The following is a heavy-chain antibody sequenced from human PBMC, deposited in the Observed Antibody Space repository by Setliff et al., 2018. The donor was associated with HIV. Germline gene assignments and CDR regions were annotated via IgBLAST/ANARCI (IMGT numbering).Heavy chain of an antibody. Sequence: GASVKVSCKASGGTFSSYAINWVRQAPGQGLEWMGGIIPMFGTANYAQKFQGRVTITADESTSTAYMELSSLRSEDTAVYYCATTFMITSPGARVGAFDIWGQGTMVTVSS. CDR3: ATTFMITSPGARVGAFDI. J-gene: IGHJ3*02. CDR2: IIPMFGTA. D-gene: IGHD3-16*01. CDR1: GGTFSSYA. V-gene: IGHV1-69*13.